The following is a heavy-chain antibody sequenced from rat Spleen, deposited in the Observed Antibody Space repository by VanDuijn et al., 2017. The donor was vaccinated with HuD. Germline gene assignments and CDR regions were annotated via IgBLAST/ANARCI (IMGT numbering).Heavy chain of an antibody. D-gene: IGHD4-3*01. V-gene: IGHV5-7*01. CDR3: AVAGYGY. Sequence: EVQLVESGGGLVQPGRSLKLSCAASGFTFSDYYMAWVRQAPTKGLEWVATISYDGSSPYYRDSVKGRFTISRDNAKSTLYLQMNSLRSEDTATYYCAVAGYGYWGQGVMVTVSS. CDR2: ISYDGSSP. CDR1: GFTFSDYY. J-gene: IGHJ2*01.